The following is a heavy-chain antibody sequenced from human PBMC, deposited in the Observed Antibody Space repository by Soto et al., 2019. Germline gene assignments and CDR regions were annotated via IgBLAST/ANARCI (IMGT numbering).Heavy chain of an antibody. CDR2: MNPNSGKT. D-gene: IGHD6-13*01. CDR3: AREHSSSWRFDY. J-gene: IGHJ4*02. Sequence: QVQLVQSGAEVKKPWASMKVSCKASGYTFTSYDIKLVRQATGQGLEWMGWMNPNSGKTGYAKKLPGRVTMTRNTSKSTGYMEISSLRSEDTAVYYCAREHSSSWRFDYWGQGTLVTVSS. V-gene: IGHV1-8*01. CDR1: GYTFTSYD.